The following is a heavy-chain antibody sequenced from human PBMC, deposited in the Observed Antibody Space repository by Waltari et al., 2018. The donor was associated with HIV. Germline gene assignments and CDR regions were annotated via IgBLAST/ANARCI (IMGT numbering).Heavy chain of an antibody. D-gene: IGHD6-19*01. CDR1: GYSFTSSW. Sequence: ELQLVQVGAEAKMPGPSLTVSCKGSGYSFTSSWSGWVRQMPGKGLVWMWIIYPGDSDNRYSPSFQGQVTISADKSISTADLQWSSLKASDTAMYYCARHLQYSSGWQNWFDPWGQGTLVTVSS. V-gene: IGHV5-51*01. CDR3: ARHLQYSSGWQNWFDP. CDR2: IYPGDSDN. J-gene: IGHJ5*02.